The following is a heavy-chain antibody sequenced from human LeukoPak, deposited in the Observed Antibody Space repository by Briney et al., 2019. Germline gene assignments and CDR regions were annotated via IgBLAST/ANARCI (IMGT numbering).Heavy chain of an antibody. CDR3: ARDEQWMVDH. CDR2: ISTYNGYT. CDR1: GYTFTSYG. Sequence: ASVKVSCKASGYTFTSYGISWVRQTPGQGLEWMGWISTYNGYTQYAHNLQGRVTMTTDTSTSTAYMELRSLRSDDTAVYYCARDEQWMVDHWGQGTLVTVSS. D-gene: IGHD6-19*01. J-gene: IGHJ4*02. V-gene: IGHV1-18*01.